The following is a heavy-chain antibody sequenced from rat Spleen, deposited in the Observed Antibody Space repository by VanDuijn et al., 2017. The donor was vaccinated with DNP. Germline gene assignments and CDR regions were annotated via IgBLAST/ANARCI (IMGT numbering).Heavy chain of an antibody. D-gene: IGHD1-4*01. J-gene: IGHJ1*01. CDR1: GYTFTNYY. Sequence: QVQLQQSGGELAKPGSSVKISCKASGYTFTNYYIGWIKQTTGQGLEYIGYIYTGSGGTNYNEKFRGKATLTVDTSSNTAFMQLSSLTPDDSAVYYCARRRLPYWYFDFWGPGTMVTVSS. CDR3: ARRRLPYWYFDF. CDR2: IYTGSGGT. V-gene: IGHV1-43*01.